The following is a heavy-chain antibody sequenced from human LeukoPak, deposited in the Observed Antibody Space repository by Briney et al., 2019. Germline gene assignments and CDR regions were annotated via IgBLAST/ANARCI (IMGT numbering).Heavy chain of an antibody. D-gene: IGHD5-24*01. CDR3: ARGQSHDAFDI. J-gene: IGHJ3*02. CDR2: INHSGST. V-gene: IGHV4-34*01. Sequence: SWIRQPPGKGLEWIGEINHSGSTNYNPSLKSRVTISVDTSKNQFSLKLSSVTAADTAVYYCARGQSHDAFDIWGQGTMVTVSS.